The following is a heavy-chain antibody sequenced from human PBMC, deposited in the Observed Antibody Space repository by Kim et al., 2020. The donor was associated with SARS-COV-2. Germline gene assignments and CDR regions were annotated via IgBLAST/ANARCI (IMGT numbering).Heavy chain of an antibody. V-gene: IGHV3-66*01. Sequence: PEPVKGRLIISRDHSTNTLYLQMNSLRAEDTAVYYCATVVFYYDAGYFKNWGQGTLVIVSS. D-gene: IGHD3-22*01. J-gene: IGHJ1*01. CDR3: ATVVFYYDAGYFKN.